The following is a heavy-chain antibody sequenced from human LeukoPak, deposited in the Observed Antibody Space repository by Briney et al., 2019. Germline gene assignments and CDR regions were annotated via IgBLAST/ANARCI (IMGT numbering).Heavy chain of an antibody. Sequence: PGGSLRLSCAASGFTFSSYWMSWVRQAPGKGLEWVANIKQDGSEKYYVDSVKGRFTISRDNAKNSLYLQMNSLRAEDTAVYYCATGLTELLVAFDIWGQGTMVTVSS. D-gene: IGHD1-26*01. CDR2: IKQDGSEK. CDR3: ATGLTELLVAFDI. J-gene: IGHJ3*02. V-gene: IGHV3-7*03. CDR1: GFTFSSYW.